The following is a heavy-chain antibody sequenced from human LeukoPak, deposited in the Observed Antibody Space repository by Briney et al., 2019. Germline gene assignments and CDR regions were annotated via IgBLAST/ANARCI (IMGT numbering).Heavy chain of an antibody. CDR1: GYTFTSYA. D-gene: IGHD3-22*01. J-gene: IGHJ4*02. V-gene: IGHV1-69*13. CDR2: IIPIFGTA. CDR3: ARGVYDSSGYYYFDY. Sequence: SVKVSCKASGYTFTSYAISWVRQAPGQGLEWMGGIIPIFGTANYAQKFQGRVTITADESTSTAYMELRSLRSDDTAVYYCARGVYDSSGYYYFDYWGQGTLVTVSS.